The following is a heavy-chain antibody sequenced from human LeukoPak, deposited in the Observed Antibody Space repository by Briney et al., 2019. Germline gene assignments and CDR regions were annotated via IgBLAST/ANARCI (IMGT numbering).Heavy chain of an antibody. CDR3: ARQVGVDDAFDI. Sequence: GGSLRLSCAASGFXFNSYSINWVRQAPGKGLEWVSSISSGSSYIFYADSVKGRFTISRDNAKNSLYLQMNSLRAEDTAVYYCARQVGVDDAFDIWGQGTMVTISS. CDR2: ISSGSSYI. CDR1: GFXFNSYS. J-gene: IGHJ3*02. D-gene: IGHD1-26*01. V-gene: IGHV3-21*01.